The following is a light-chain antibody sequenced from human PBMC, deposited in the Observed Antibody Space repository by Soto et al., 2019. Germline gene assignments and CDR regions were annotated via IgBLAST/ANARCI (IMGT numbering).Light chain of an antibody. J-gene: IGLJ2*01. V-gene: IGLV2-11*01. CDR1: SSDVGGYNY. CDR3: CSYAGSYLV. Sequence: QSALTQPRSVSGSPGQSVTISCTGTSSDVGGYNYVSWFQQPPGKAPKLILYDVSKRPSGVPDRFSGSKSGNTASLTISGLQAEDAADYYCCSYAGSYLVFGGGTKLTVL. CDR2: DVS.